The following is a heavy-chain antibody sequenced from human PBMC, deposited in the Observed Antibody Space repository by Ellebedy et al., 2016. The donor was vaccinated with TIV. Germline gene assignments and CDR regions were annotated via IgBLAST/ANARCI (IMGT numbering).Heavy chain of an antibody. CDR3: ARFAVPSFNGNYYNDAFDI. J-gene: IGHJ3*02. CDR2: IKQDGSET. D-gene: IGHD1-26*01. Sequence: GESLKISCTTFGFIFTNYWMSWVRQAPGKGLEWVANIKQDGSETYYVDSVKGRFTISRANAKKSVYLQMNSLRAEDMAVYYCARFAVPSFNGNYYNDAFDIWGQGTMVTVSS. V-gene: IGHV3-7*01. CDR1: GFIFTNYW.